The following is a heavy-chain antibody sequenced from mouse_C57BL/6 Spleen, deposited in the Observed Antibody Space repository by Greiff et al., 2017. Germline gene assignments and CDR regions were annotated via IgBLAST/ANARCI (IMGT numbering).Heavy chain of an antibody. CDR3: ARNGHYYGSYDD. CDR2: INPGSGGT. Sequence: QVQLQQSGAELVRPGTSVKVSCKASGYAFTNYLIEWVKQRPGQGLEWIGVINPGSGGTNYNEKFKGKATLTADKSSSTAYMQLSSLTSEDSAVYFCARNGHYYGSYDDWGQGTTLTVSS. D-gene: IGHD1-1*01. V-gene: IGHV1-54*01. CDR1: GYAFTNYL. J-gene: IGHJ2*01.